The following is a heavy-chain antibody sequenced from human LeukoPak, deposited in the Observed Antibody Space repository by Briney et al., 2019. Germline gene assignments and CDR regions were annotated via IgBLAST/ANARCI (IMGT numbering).Heavy chain of an antibody. Sequence: GASVKVSCKASGYTFTSYGISWVRQAPGQGLEWMGWISAYNGNTNYAQKLQGRVTMTTDTSTSTAYMELRSLRSEDTAVYYCASFSGSYFEAYYYGMDVWGQGTTATVSS. CDR1: GYTFTSYG. CDR2: ISAYNGNT. V-gene: IGHV1-18*01. CDR3: ASFSGSYFEAYYYGMDV. J-gene: IGHJ6*02. D-gene: IGHD1-26*01.